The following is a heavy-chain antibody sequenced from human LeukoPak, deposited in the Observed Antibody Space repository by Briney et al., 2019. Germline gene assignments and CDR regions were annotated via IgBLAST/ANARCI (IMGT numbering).Heavy chain of an antibody. V-gene: IGHV3-64*01. Sequence: GGSLRLSCAASGFTFSTCAMHWVRQAPGKGLECVSDISSSGGSTYYANSVKGRFTISRDNSKNTLYLQMGSLRAEDMAVYFSARDHGSGSSSDYWGERTLVTASS. CDR3: ARDHGSGSSSDY. J-gene: IGHJ4*02. CDR1: GFTFSTCA. CDR2: ISSSGGST. D-gene: IGHD3-10*01.